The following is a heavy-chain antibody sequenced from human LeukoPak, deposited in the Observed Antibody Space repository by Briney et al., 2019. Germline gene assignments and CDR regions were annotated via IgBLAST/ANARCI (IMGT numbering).Heavy chain of an antibody. J-gene: IGHJ6*03. D-gene: IGHD2-2*01. CDR1: GFTFDEYG. Sequence: PGGSLRLSCAASGFTFDEYGMSWVRQAPGKGLEWVSGINWHGDSTDYAVSVKGRFTISRDSAKNSVYLQMNSLRAEDTALYYCAREVSVGYSYYMDIWGKGTTVTISS. CDR2: INWHGDST. CDR3: AREVSVGYSYYMDI. V-gene: IGHV3-20*04.